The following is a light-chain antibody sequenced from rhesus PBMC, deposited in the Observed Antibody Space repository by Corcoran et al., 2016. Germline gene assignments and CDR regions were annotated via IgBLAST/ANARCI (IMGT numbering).Light chain of an antibody. CDR3: QQHDNAPPWT. CDR2: RAS. V-gene: IGKV1-69*01. CDR1: QGISNW. Sequence: DIQMTQSPSSLSASVGDRVTITCRASQGISNWLAWYQPKPGKAPKLLIYRASNLETGVPSRFSGSGSGTDFTLTISSLQPEDIATYYCQQHDNAPPWTFGQGTKVEIK. J-gene: IGKJ1*01.